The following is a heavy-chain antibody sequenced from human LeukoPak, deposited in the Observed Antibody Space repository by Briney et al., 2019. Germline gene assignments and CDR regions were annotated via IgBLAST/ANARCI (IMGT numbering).Heavy chain of an antibody. CDR2: IYYSGST. CDR3: ARGGSYQKVFDY. D-gene: IGHD3-16*01. J-gene: IGHJ4*02. Sequence: PSETLSLTCTVSGGSISSGGYYWSWIRQHPGKGLEWIGYIYYSGSTYYNPSLKSRVTISVDTSKNQFSLKLSSVTAADTAVYYRARGGSYQKVFDYWGQGTLVTVSS. CDR1: GGSISSGGYY. V-gene: IGHV4-31*03.